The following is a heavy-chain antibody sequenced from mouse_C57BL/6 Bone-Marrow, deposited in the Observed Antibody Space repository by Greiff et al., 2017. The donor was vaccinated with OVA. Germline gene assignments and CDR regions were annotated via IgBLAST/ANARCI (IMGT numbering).Heavy chain of an antibody. CDR3: ARYWGNYLDY. Sequence: VQLKESGGGLVQPGGSLSLSCTASGFTFTDYYMSWVRQPPGKALEWLGFIRNKANGYTTEYSASVKGRFTISRDNSQSILYLQMNALRAEDSATYYCARYWGNYLDYWGQGTTLTVSS. J-gene: IGHJ2*01. V-gene: IGHV7-3*01. CDR2: IRNKANGYTT. CDR1: GFTFTDYY.